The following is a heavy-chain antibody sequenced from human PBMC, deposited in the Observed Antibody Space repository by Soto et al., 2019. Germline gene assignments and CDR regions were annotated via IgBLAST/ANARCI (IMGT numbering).Heavy chain of an antibody. Sequence: ASVKVSCKASGYTFTSYGISWVRQAPGQGLEWMGWISAYNGNTNYAQKLQGRVTMTTDTSTSTAYMELRSLRSDDTAVYYCARAQDGYCSSTSCYRAQDYWGQGTLVTV. V-gene: IGHV1-18*01. CDR2: ISAYNGNT. J-gene: IGHJ4*02. D-gene: IGHD2-2*01. CDR1: GYTFTSYG. CDR3: ARAQDGYCSSTSCYRAQDY.